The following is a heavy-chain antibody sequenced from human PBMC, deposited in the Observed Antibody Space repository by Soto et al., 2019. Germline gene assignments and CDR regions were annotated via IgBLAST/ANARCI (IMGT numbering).Heavy chain of an antibody. V-gene: IGHV3-33*01. CDR3: ARDLEIAGPPSI. J-gene: IGHJ4*02. D-gene: IGHD6-13*01. Sequence: QGLSGAGAGFTFGSYCMHWVRQAPGKGLEWVAVIWHDGSNKYYADSVKGRFTTSRDNSKNTLYLQMNSLRAEDTAVYYCARDLEIAGPPSIWGQGTLVTVSS. CDR2: IWHDGSNK. CDR1: GFTFGSYC.